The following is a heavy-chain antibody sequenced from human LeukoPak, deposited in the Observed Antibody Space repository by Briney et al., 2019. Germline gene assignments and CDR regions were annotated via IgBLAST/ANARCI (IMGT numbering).Heavy chain of an antibody. Sequence: ASVKVSCKASGYTFTGYYMHWVRQAPGQGLEWMGWINPNSGGTNYAQKFQGRVTMTRNASISTAYMELSSLRSEDTAVYYCAVYYYDDFDYWGQGTLVTVSS. CDR3: AVYYYDDFDY. CDR2: INPNSGGT. V-gene: IGHV1-2*02. CDR1: GYTFTGYY. D-gene: IGHD3-22*01. J-gene: IGHJ4*02.